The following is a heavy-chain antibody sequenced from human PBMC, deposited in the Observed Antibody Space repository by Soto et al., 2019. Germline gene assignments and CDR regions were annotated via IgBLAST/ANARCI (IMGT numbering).Heavy chain of an antibody. Sequence: QLQLQESGPRLVKPSETLSLICSVSGGSISSSSYSWGWIRQPPGKGLEWIGTIYYSGSTHYNPSLEGRVAISADTPNNQLSLRLSSVTAADTAVYYCGRQPGHCGSTTCFGYYSVDVWGQGTTVTVS. D-gene: IGHD2-2*01. CDR1: GGSISSSSYS. V-gene: IGHV4-39*01. CDR2: IYYSGST. J-gene: IGHJ6*02. CDR3: GRQPGHCGSTTCFGYYSVDV.